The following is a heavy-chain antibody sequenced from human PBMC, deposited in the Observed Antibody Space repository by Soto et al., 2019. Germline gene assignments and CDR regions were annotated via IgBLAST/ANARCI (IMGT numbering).Heavy chain of an antibody. J-gene: IGHJ3*02. D-gene: IGHD4-17*01. CDR2: VSYDGSNK. V-gene: IGHV3-30*03. CDR3: ARGQDYGDYSYAFDI. CDR1: GFTFSTYG. Sequence: PGGSLRLSCVASGFTFSTYGMLWVRQAPGKGLEWVAIVSYDGSNKYYADSVKGRFTISRDNSKNTLYLQMDRLRPEDTAVYYCARGQDYGDYSYAFDIWGQGTMVTVSS.